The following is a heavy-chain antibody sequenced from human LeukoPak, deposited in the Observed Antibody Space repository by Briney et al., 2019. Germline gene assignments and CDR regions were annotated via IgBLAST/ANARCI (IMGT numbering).Heavy chain of an antibody. J-gene: IGHJ5*02. Sequence: SQNPSLTCALSRGSVSSKNVTWKWNRQSPSRGLSWLGRTYYRSTWYNDYAVSVRGRITVNPDTSKNQFSLHLNSVTPEDTAVYYCARRLTQYDCFDPWGQGILVTVSS. CDR2: TYYRSTWYN. D-gene: IGHD2-2*01. CDR1: RGSVSSKNVT. CDR3: ARRLTQYDCFDP. V-gene: IGHV6-1*01.